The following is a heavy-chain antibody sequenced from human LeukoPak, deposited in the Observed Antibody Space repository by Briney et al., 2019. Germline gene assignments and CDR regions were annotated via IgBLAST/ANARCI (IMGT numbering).Heavy chain of an antibody. V-gene: IGHV3-11*01. Sequence: GGSLRLSCAASGFTFSDYYMSWIRQAPGKGLEWVSYISSSGSTIYYADSVKGRFTISRDNAKNSLYLQMNSLRAEDTAVYYCARPWLRDTAMVWVYWGQGTLVTVPS. CDR2: ISSSGSTI. J-gene: IGHJ4*02. CDR1: GFTFSDYY. D-gene: IGHD5-18*01. CDR3: ARPWLRDTAMVWVY.